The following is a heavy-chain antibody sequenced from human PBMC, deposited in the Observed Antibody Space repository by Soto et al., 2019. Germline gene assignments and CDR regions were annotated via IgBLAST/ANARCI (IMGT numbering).Heavy chain of an antibody. D-gene: IGHD2-2*01. V-gene: IGHV3-23*01. CDR2: ISSTGGGT. Sequence: PGGSLRLSCAASGFTFNNYAMSWVRQAPGKGLEWVSGISSTGGGTYYADPVKGRFTISRDNSKNTLYLQMNSLRAEDTAVYYCAKEVVPAASAVDIWGQGTMVTVSS. CDR3: AKEVVPAASAVDI. J-gene: IGHJ3*02. CDR1: GFTFNNYA.